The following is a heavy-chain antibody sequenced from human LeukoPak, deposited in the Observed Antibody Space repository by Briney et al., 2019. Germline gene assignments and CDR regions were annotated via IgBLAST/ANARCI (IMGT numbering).Heavy chain of an antibody. V-gene: IGHV4-39*01. Sequence: SETLSLTCTVSGGSISSSSYYWGWIRQPPGKGLEWIGSIYYSGSTYYNPSLKSRVTISVDTSKNQFSLKLSSVTAADTAVYYCARLVGVYYYDSSGYYPAAFDIWGQGTMVTVSS. CDR3: ARLVGVYYYDSSGYYPAAFDI. D-gene: IGHD3-22*01. CDR1: GGSISSSSYY. CDR2: IYYSGST. J-gene: IGHJ3*02.